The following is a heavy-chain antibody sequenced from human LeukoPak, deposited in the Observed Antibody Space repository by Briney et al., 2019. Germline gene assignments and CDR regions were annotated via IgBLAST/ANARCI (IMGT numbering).Heavy chain of an antibody. Sequence: SETLSLTCTASGGSISSSSYYWGWIRRPPGKGLEWIGSIYYSGSTYYNPSLKSRVTISVDTSKNQFSLKLSSVTAADTAVYYCARRLSGYTFDYWGQGTLVTVSS. CDR1: GGSISSSSYY. J-gene: IGHJ4*02. D-gene: IGHD3-16*02. V-gene: IGHV4-39*01. CDR3: ARRLSGYTFDY. CDR2: IYYSGST.